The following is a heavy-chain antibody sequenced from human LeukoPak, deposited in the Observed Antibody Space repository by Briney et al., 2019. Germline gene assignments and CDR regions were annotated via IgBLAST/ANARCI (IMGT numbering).Heavy chain of an antibody. D-gene: IGHD2-2*01. Sequence: SETLSLTCTISGGSISSSSYYWGWIRQPPGKGLEWIGSIYYSGSTYYNPSLKSRVTISVDTSKNQFSLKLSSVTAADTAVYYCARRGGYCSSTSCSNWFDPWGQGTLVTVSS. CDR2: IYYSGST. CDR1: GGSISSSSYY. V-gene: IGHV4-39*01. CDR3: ARRGGYCSSTSCSNWFDP. J-gene: IGHJ5*02.